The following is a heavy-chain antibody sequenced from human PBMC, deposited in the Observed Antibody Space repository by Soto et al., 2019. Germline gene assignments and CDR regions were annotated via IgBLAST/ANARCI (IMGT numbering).Heavy chain of an antibody. CDR2: IIPIQGRA. CDR3: AKSLLFVDHAYMDV. CDR1: GGSFISYT. Sequence: QVQLVQSGAEVKKPGSSVKVSCEASGGSFISYTFTWVRQAPGQGLEWMGRIIPIQGRANYALKLQDRVTSTADRSTKTVYMELRSLRPEDTAVYYCAKSLLFVDHAYMDVWGKGTTVTVSS. J-gene: IGHJ6*03. V-gene: IGHV1-69*02. D-gene: IGHD2-21*01.